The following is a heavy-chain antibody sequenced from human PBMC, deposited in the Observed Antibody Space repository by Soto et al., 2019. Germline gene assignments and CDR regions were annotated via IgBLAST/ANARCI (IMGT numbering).Heavy chain of an antibody. J-gene: IGHJ5*02. V-gene: IGHV3-30*18. CDR1: GFTFSSYG. CDR2: ISYDGSNK. D-gene: IGHD6-13*01. CDR3: AKDRKYSSSWYLFDP. Sequence: QVQLVEPGGGVVQPGRSLRLSCAASGFTFSSYGMHWVRQAPGKGLEWVAVISYDGSNKYYADSVKGRFTISRDNSKNTLYLQMNSLRAEDTAVYYCAKDRKYSSSWYLFDPWGQGTLVTVSS.